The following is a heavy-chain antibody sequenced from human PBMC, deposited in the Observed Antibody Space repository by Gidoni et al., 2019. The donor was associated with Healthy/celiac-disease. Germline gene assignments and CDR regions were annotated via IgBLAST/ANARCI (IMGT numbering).Heavy chain of an antibody. CDR3: ARDVAVGGSDLDY. J-gene: IGHJ4*02. CDR2: MNPNSG. Sequence: QVQLVQSGAEVKKPGASVKVSCKASGYTFTSYDINWVRQATGQGLEWMGWMNPNSGNTSISTAYMELSSLRSEDTAVYYCARDVAVGGSDLDYWGQGTLVTVSS. CDR1: GYTFTSYD. V-gene: IGHV1-8*01. D-gene: IGHD6-19*01.